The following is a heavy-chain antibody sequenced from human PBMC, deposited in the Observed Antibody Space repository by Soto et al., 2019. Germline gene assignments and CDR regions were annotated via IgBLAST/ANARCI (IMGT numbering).Heavy chain of an antibody. Sequence: GESLKISCKGSGYSFTSYWIGWVRQMPGKGLEWMGIIYPGDSDTRYSPSFQGQVTISADKSISTAYLQWSSLKASDTAMYYCARHLKVVAATSYYDYYGMDVWGQETTVNVSS. D-gene: IGHD2-15*01. CDR2: IYPGDSDT. CDR3: ARHLKVVAATSYYDYYGMDV. V-gene: IGHV5-51*01. CDR1: GYSFTSYW. J-gene: IGHJ6*02.